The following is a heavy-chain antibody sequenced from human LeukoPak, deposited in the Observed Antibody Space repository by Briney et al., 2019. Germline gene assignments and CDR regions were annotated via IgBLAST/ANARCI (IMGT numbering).Heavy chain of an antibody. CDR2: IIPIFGTA. J-gene: IGHJ4*02. Sequence: SVKVSCKASGGTFSSYAISWVRQAPGQGLEWMGGIIPIFGTANYTQKFQGRVTITADESTSTAYMELSSLRSEDTAVYYCARAPNYYEATFVDYWGQGTLVTVSS. V-gene: IGHV1-69*13. D-gene: IGHD3-22*01. CDR3: ARAPNYYEATFVDY. CDR1: GGTFSSYA.